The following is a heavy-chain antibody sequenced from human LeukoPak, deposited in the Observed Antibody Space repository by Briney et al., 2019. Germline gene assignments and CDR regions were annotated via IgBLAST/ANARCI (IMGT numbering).Heavy chain of an antibody. V-gene: IGHV4-4*07. J-gene: IGHJ4*02. D-gene: IGHD4-17*01. Sequence: PSETLSLTCTVSGGSISSYYWSWIRQPAGEGLEWIGRIYTSGSTNYNPSLKSRVTMSVDTSKNQFSLKLSSVTAADTAVYYCARDYGDYEGRYFDYWGQGTLVTVSS. CDR1: GGSISSYY. CDR3: ARDYGDYEGRYFDY. CDR2: IYTSGST.